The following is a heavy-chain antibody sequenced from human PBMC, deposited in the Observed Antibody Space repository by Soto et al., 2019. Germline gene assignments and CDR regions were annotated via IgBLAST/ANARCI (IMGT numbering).Heavy chain of an antibody. V-gene: IGHV2-70*01. CDR1: GFSLSTSGMC. J-gene: IGHJ5*02. Sequence: SGPTLVNPTQTLTLTCTFSGFSLSTSGMCVSWIRQPPGKALEWLALIDWDDDKYYSTSLKTRLTISKDNSKNQVVLTMTNMDPVDTATYYCARIRGITGTPYNWCDPWGQGTLVTVSS. CDR2: IDWDDDK. CDR3: ARIRGITGTPYNWCDP. D-gene: IGHD1-20*01.